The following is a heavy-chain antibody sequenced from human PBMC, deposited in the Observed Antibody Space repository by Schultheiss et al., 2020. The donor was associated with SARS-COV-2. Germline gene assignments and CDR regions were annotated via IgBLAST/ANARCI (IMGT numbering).Heavy chain of an antibody. CDR3: ARGNDPKKIGY. Sequence: SETLSLTCAVYGGSFSGYYWSWIRQPPGKGLEWIGYIYYSGSTYYNPSLKSRVTISLDTSKNHFSLKLASVTAADTAVYYCARGNDPKKIGYWGQGTLVTVSS. CDR2: IYYSGST. V-gene: IGHV4-59*01. CDR1: GGSFSGYY. J-gene: IGHJ4*02.